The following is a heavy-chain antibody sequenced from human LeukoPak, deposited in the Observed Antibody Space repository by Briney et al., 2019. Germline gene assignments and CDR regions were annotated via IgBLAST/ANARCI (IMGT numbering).Heavy chain of an antibody. CDR1: GGTLNNLA. Sequence: GASVKVSCKTSGGTLNNLAINWVRQAPGQGLEWMGRIIPMFDMTDQAQNLEGRLTITADTSTLTTYMELSSLRSEDTAIYYCARDVGNSSGYWFDYWGQGTLVTVSS. D-gene: IGHD5-18*01. CDR2: IIPMFDMT. CDR3: ARDVGNSSGYWFDY. V-gene: IGHV1-69*04. J-gene: IGHJ5*01.